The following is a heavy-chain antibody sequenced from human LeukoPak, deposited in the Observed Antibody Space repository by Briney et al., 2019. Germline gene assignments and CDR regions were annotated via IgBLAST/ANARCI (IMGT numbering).Heavy chain of an antibody. CDR1: GFTFDDYA. D-gene: IGHD2-2*01. J-gene: IGHJ6*03. V-gene: IGHV3-9*01. CDR2: ISWNSGSI. CDR3: AKDSSTSSHYYYYYMDV. Sequence: PGRSLRLSCAASGFTFDDYAMHWVRQAPGKGLEWVSGISWNSGSIGYADSVKGRFTISRDNAKNSLYLQMNSLRAEDTALYYCAKDSSTSSHYYYYYMDVWGKGTTVTVSS.